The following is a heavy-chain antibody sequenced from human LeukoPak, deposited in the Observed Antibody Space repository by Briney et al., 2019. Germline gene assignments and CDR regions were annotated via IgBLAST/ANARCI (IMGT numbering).Heavy chain of an antibody. CDR1: GFTFDGYG. CDR2: VISDGSYT. J-gene: IGHJ4*02. CDR3: ARSSSTSCYF. Sequence: GRSLRLSCAASGFTFDGYGMHWVRQAPGKGLVWVSRVISDGSYTSYADSVKGRFTISRDNAKNTLYLQMNSPRAEDTAVYYCARSSSTSCYFWGQGTLVTVSS. V-gene: IGHV3-74*01. D-gene: IGHD2-2*01.